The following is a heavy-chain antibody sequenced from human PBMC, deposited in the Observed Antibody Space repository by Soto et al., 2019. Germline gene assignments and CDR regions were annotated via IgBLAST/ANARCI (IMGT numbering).Heavy chain of an antibody. J-gene: IGHJ4*02. V-gene: IGHV4-59*01. Sequence: HSETLYLTCTVCGGSISTYDWSWIRQPPGGTLEWIGYIYASGATTYNPSLESRVTMSVDMPNNEFSLELTSLTAADTAVYYCARSHSFDGSIYHYYFDFWGQGTLVTVSS. D-gene: IGHD3-10*01. CDR1: GGSISTYD. CDR3: ARSHSFDGSIYHYYFDF. CDR2: IYASGAT.